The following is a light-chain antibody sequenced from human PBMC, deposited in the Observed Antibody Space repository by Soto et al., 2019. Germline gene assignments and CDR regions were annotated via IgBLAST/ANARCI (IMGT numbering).Light chain of an antibody. Sequence: TRTPSALTCAVGDTLTIACRASQSISSSLAWYQHKPGKAPRLLIYDTSSLDTGVPARFSGSRSGTEFTLTISSLQSDDFAVYYCQRYNSYPLTFGEGTKVDIK. J-gene: IGKJ4*02. CDR3: QRYNSYPLT. CDR2: DTS. CDR1: QSISSS. V-gene: IGKV1-5*01.